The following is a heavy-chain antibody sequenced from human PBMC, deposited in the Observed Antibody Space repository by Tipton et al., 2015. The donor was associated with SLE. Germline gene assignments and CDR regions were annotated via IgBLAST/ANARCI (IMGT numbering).Heavy chain of an antibody. Sequence: TLFLTCTVSGGSISSGGYYWSWIRQYPGKGLEWIGHIYSIGRTHYNPSLKSRIIISQDTSKNQFSLKLSSVTAADTAVYYCARGGVGGYDYFDYWGQGTLVTVSS. D-gene: IGHD5-12*01. V-gene: IGHV4-31*03. J-gene: IGHJ4*02. CDR3: ARGGVGGYDYFDY. CDR1: GGSISSGGYY. CDR2: IYSIGRT.